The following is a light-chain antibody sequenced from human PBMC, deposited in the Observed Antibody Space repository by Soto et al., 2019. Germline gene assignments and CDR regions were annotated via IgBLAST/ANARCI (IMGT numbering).Light chain of an antibody. J-gene: IGKJ1*01. CDR2: GAS. CDR1: QSVSSNY. Sequence: EIVLTQSPGTLSLSPGERATLSCRASQSVSSNYLAWFQQKFGQAPRLLIYGASSRATGIPDRFSGSGSGTDFTLTISRLEPEDFAVSYCQQYGSSLPWTFGQGTKVAIK. CDR3: QQYGSSLPWT. V-gene: IGKV3-20*01.